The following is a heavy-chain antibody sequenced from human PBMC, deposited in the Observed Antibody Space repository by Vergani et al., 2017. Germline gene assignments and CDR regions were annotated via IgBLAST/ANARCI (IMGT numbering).Heavy chain of an antibody. CDR3: ARAGPRYSSSWYYFDY. CDR2: IYHSGST. J-gene: IGHJ4*02. D-gene: IGHD6-13*01. Sequence: QLQLQESGSGLVKPSQTLSLTCAVSGGSISSGGYSWSWIRQPPGKGLEWIGYIYHSGSTYYNPSLKSRVTISVDRSKNQFSLKLGFVTAADTAGYYCARAGPRYSSSWYYFDYWDQGTLVTVSA. CDR1: GGSISSGGYS. V-gene: IGHV4-30-2*01.